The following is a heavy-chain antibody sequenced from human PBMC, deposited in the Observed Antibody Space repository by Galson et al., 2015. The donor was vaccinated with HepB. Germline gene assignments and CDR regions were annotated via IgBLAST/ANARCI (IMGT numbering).Heavy chain of an antibody. CDR3: TKDPVKTGGYDFWSGYYGNYFDY. J-gene: IGHJ4*02. CDR2: IWYDGSNK. D-gene: IGHD3-3*01. V-gene: IGHV3-33*06. CDR1: GFTFSSYG. Sequence: SLRLSCAASGFTFSSYGMHWVRQAPGKGLEWVAVIWYDGSNKYYADSVKGRFTISRDNSKNTLYLQMNSLRAEDTAVYYCTKDPVKTGGYDFWSGYYGNYFDYWGQGTLVTVSS.